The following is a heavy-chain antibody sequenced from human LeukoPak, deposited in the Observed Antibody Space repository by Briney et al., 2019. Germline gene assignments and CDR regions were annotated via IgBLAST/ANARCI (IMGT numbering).Heavy chain of an antibody. D-gene: IGHD3-10*01. CDR1: GFTFSSYE. Sequence: GGSLRLSCAASGFTFSSYEMNWVRQAPGKGLEWVSYISSSGSTIYYADSVKGRFTISRDNSKNTLYLQMNSLRAEDTAVYYCAKEDYYGSGTDYWGQGTLVTVSS. V-gene: IGHV3-48*03. J-gene: IGHJ4*02. CDR2: ISSSGSTI. CDR3: AKEDYYGSGTDY.